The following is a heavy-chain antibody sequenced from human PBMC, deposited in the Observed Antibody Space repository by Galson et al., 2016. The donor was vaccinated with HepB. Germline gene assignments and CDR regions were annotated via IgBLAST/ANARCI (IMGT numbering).Heavy chain of an antibody. J-gene: IGHJ4*02. CDR2: ISIFGDNT. CDR1: GFTFSSYA. V-gene: IGHV3-23*01. CDR3: AKDLDSSGWYEGVY. Sequence: SLRLSCAASGFTFSSYAMNWVRQDPGKGLEWVATISIFGDNTHYADSVKGRFTVSRDNSKSTFYLHMHSLRVEDTAIYHCAKDLDSSGWYEGVYWGQGPLVTVSS. D-gene: IGHD6-19*01.